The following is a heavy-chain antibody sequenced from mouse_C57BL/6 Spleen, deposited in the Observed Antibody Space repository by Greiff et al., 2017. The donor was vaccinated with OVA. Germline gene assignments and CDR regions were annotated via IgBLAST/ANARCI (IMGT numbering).Heavy chain of an antibody. CDR1: GYTFTSYW. V-gene: IGHV1-50*01. J-gene: IGHJ2*01. Sequence: QVQLQQPGAELVKPGASVKLSCKASGYTFTSYWMQWVKQRPGQGLEWIGEIDPSDSSTNYNQKFKGKATLTVDTSSSTAYMQLSSLTSEDSAVYYCARKGDYDGYWGQGTTLTVSS. D-gene: IGHD2-4*01. CDR3: ARKGDYDGY. CDR2: IDPSDSST.